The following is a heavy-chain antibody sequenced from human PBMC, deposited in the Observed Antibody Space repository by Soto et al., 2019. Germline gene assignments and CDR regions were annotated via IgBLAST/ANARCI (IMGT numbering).Heavy chain of an antibody. CDR2: IKQDGSEK. CDR3: ARGLGGDDFWSGYYPVDY. Sequence: GGSLRLSCAASGFTFSSYWMSWVRQAPGKGLEWVANIKQDGSEKYYVDSVKGRFTISRDNAKNSLYLQMNSLRAEDTAVYYCARGLGGDDFWSGYYPVDYWGQGTLVTVSS. V-gene: IGHV3-7*01. J-gene: IGHJ4*02. D-gene: IGHD3-3*01. CDR1: GFTFSSYW.